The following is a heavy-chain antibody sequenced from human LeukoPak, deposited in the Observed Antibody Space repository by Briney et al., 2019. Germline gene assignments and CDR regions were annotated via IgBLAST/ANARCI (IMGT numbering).Heavy chain of an antibody. CDR1: GSSMSSDYY. Sequence: SETLSLTCTVSGSSMSSDYYWGWIRQPPGKGLEWIGSISDSGSAYYNPSLKSRVVISVDPSKKQFSLKLTSVTAADTAVYYCARSPTKRVPEDYWGQGTLVTVSS. CDR2: ISDSGSA. CDR3: ARSPTKRVPEDY. V-gene: IGHV4-38-2*02. D-gene: IGHD2-2*01. J-gene: IGHJ4*02.